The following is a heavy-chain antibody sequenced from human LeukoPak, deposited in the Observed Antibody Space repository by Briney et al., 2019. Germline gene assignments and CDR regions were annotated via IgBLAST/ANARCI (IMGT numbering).Heavy chain of an antibody. CDR3: TRPIRDYYDSSGYYYY. Sequence: GGSLRLSCAASGFTFSSYWMSWVRQAPGKGLEWVANIKQDGSEKYYVDSVKGRFTISRDNAKNSLYLQMNSLKTEDTAVYYCTRPIRDYYDSSGYYYYWGQGTLVTVSS. V-gene: IGHV3-7*03. CDR1: GFTFSSYW. J-gene: IGHJ4*02. D-gene: IGHD3-22*01. CDR2: IKQDGSEK.